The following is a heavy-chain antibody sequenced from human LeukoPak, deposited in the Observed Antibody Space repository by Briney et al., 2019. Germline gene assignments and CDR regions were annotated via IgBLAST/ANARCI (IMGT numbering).Heavy chain of an antibody. D-gene: IGHD2-2*02. V-gene: IGHV3-7*03. CDR1: GFTFSSYW. Sequence: GGSLRLSCAASGFTFSSYWMSWVRQAPGKGLEWVANIKQDGSEKYYVDSVKGRFTISRDNSKSTLYLQMNSLRAEDTAVYYCTKPDCSYSDCYRPTYWGQGTLVTVSS. CDR2: IKQDGSEK. J-gene: IGHJ4*02. CDR3: TKPDCSYSDCYRPTY.